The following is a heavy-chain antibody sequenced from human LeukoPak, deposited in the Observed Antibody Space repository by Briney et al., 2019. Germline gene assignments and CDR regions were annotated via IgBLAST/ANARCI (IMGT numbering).Heavy chain of an antibody. V-gene: IGHV3-30-3*01. CDR2: VSYDGSTT. CDR1: GFTFSAYV. J-gene: IGHJ4*02. D-gene: IGHD5-18*01. CDR3: ARGFSYGSSLHY. Sequence: GGSLRLSCAASGFTFSAYVMHWVRQAPGKGLDWVALVSYDGSTTYYSDSVKGRFTVSRDNSKNTVYLEMNSLRPEDTALYYCARGFSYGSSLHYWGLGTLVTVSS.